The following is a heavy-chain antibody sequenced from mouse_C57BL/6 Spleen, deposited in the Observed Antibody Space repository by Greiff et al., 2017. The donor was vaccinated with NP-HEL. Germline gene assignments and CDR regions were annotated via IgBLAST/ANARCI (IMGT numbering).Heavy chain of an antibody. J-gene: IGHJ4*01. Sequence: EVQLVESGGGLVKPGGSLKLSCAASGFTFSSYTMSWVRQTPEKRLEWVATISGGGGNTYYPDSVKGRFTISRDNAKNTLYLQMSSLRSEDTALYYCARQDDGRDYWGQGTSVTVSS. CDR2: ISGGGGNT. D-gene: IGHD2-3*01. CDR3: ARQDDGRDY. CDR1: GFTFSSYT. V-gene: IGHV5-9*01.